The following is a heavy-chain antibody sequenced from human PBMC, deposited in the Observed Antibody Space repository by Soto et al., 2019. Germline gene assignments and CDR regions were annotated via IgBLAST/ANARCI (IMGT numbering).Heavy chain of an antibody. CDR2: VNAGNGNT. V-gene: IGHV1-3*01. CDR3: ARDGIAAAGTSWFDP. Sequence: GASVKVSCKASGYTFTSHAMHWVRQAPGQRLEWMGWVNAGNGNTKYSQKFQGRVTITTDTSASTGYMELSSLRSEDTAVYYCARDGIAAAGTSWFDPWGQGTLVTVSS. J-gene: IGHJ5*02. CDR1: GYTFTSHA. D-gene: IGHD6-13*01.